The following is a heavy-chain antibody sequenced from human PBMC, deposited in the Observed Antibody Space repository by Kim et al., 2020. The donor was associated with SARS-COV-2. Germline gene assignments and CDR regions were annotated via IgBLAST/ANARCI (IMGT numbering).Heavy chain of an antibody. CDR3: ARIGYSSSWSFDY. J-gene: IGHJ4*02. D-gene: IGHD6-13*01. V-gene: IGHV1-46*01. Sequence: YAQKFQGRVTMTRDTSASTVYMELSSLRSEDTAVYYCARIGYSSSWSFDYWGQGTLVTVSS.